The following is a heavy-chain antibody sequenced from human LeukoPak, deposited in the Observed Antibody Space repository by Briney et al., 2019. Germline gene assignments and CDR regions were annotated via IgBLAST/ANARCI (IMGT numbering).Heavy chain of an antibody. Sequence: SETLSLTCTVSGGSISSYYWSWIRQPPGKGLEWIGEINHSGSTNYNPSFKSRVTISVDTSKNQFSLKLSSVTAADTAVYYCARGEFGYYYDSSAYTAFDYWGQGTLVTVSS. CDR1: GGSISSYY. V-gene: IGHV4-34*01. CDR3: ARGEFGYYYDSSAYTAFDY. CDR2: INHSGST. D-gene: IGHD3-22*01. J-gene: IGHJ4*02.